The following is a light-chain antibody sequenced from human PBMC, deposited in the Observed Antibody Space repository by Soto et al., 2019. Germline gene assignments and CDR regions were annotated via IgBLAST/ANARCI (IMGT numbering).Light chain of an antibody. Sequence: EIVLTQSPGTLSLSPGERATLSCRASQSVSSSYLAWYQKKPGPAPSLLIYGASSRATGIPDRFSGSGFGTDFTLTISRLEPEDFAVYYCQQYGSSPWTFGQGTKVEIK. V-gene: IGKV3-20*01. J-gene: IGKJ1*01. CDR1: QSVSSSY. CDR3: QQYGSSPWT. CDR2: GAS.